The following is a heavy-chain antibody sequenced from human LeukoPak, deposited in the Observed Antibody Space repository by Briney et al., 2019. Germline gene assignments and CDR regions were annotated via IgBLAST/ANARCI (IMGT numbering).Heavy chain of an antibody. CDR3: ARDRGYNKYYFDY. V-gene: IGHV3-33*08. J-gene: IGHJ4*02. CDR1: GFTFINYG. Sequence: GGSLRLSCVASGFTFINYGMHWVRQAPGKGLEWVAVIWYDGSNKYYADSVKDRFTISRDNSKNTLYLQMNSLRAEDTAVYYCARDRGYNKYYFDYWGQGTLVTVSS. CDR2: IWYDGSNK. D-gene: IGHD5-24*01.